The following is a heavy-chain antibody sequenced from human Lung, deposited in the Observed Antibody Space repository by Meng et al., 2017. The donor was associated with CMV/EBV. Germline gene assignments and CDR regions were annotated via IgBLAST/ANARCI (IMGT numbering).Heavy chain of an antibody. V-gene: IGHV1-46*01. CDR3: ARGPPGYSSSWYPH. Sequence: ASVNVSCKASGYTFTSYHMHWVRQPPGQGLDWMGIINPSGGSTSYVQKFQGRVTMTRDTSTSTVSMELSSLRYEDTAVYYCARGPPGYSSSWYPHWGQGTLVTVSS. D-gene: IGHD6-13*01. J-gene: IGHJ4*02. CDR2: INPSGGST. CDR1: GYTFTSYH.